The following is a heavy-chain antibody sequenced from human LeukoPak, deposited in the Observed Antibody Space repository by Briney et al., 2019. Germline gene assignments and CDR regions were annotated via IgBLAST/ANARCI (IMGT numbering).Heavy chain of an antibody. CDR3: VRGFQQWLILGSAFEI. V-gene: IGHV3-9*03. J-gene: IGHJ3*02. CDR2: ISWNSNGI. Sequence: PGGSLRLSCVASGFTFDDYAMYWVRQAPGKGLEWVSGISWNSNGIGYADSVKGRFNISRDNAKSSLYLQMNSLRAEDMALYYCVRGFQQWLILGSAFEIWGQGTMVTVSS. D-gene: IGHD6-19*01. CDR1: GFTFDDYA.